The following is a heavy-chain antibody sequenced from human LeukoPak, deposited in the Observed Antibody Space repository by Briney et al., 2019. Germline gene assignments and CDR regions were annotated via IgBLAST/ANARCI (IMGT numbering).Heavy chain of an antibody. Sequence: ASVKVSCKASGYTFTSYGISWVRQAPGQGLEWMGRIIPILGIANYAQKFQGRVTITADKSTSTAYMELGSLRSEDTAVYYCARENYYDSSGYYRNGAFDIWGQGTMVTVSS. D-gene: IGHD3-22*01. CDR2: IIPILGIA. V-gene: IGHV1-69*04. J-gene: IGHJ3*02. CDR3: ARENYYDSSGYYRNGAFDI. CDR1: GYTFTSYG.